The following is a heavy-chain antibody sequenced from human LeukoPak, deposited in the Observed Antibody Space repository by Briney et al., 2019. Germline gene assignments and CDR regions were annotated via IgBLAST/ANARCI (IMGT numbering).Heavy chain of an antibody. J-gene: IGHJ4*02. D-gene: IGHD3-22*01. CDR1: GGSISSSSYY. Sequence: SETLSLTCTVSGGSISSSSYYWGWIRQPPGKGLEWIGSIYYSGSTYYNPSLKSRVTISVDTSKNQFSLKLSSVTAADTAVYYCARDYYDSSGYLGSGVDYWGQGTLVTVSS. CDR2: IYYSGST. CDR3: ARDYYDSSGYLGSGVDY. V-gene: IGHV4-39*07.